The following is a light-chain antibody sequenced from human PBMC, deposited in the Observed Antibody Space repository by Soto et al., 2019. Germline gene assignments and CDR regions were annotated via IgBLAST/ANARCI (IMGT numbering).Light chain of an antibody. Sequence: QAVVTQEPSVTVSPGGTVTLTCASSTGTVTSGYYPNWFQQKPGQPPRTLIYSTSNKQSWTPARFSGSLLGGKAALTLSGVPPEDEADYYCLLYYGGAWVFGGGTKLTVL. J-gene: IGLJ3*02. CDR1: TGTVTSGYY. CDR2: STS. V-gene: IGLV7-43*01. CDR3: LLYYGGAWV.